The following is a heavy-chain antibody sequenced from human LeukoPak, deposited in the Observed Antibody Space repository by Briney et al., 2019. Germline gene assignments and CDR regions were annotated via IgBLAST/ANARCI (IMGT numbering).Heavy chain of an antibody. J-gene: IGHJ6*02. Sequence: GESLKISCRISEYIFSSYWVVWVRQMPGKGLEWMGVIYFDDSETKYSPSFYGLVTISADKSIDTAYLQWSSLKASDTATYYCATSASEPYYFYYGLHVWGLGTTASV. CDR2: IYFDDSET. CDR3: ATSASEPYYFYYGLHV. V-gene: IGHV5-51*01. CDR1: EYIFSSYW. D-gene: IGHD1-14*01.